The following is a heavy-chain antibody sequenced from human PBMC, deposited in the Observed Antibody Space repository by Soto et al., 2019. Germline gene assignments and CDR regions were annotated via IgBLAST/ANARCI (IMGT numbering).Heavy chain of an antibody. V-gene: IGHV1-69*06. Sequence: QVQLVQSGAEVKKPGFSVKVSCKASGGTFSSYAITWVRQAPGQGLEWMGGIIPISTTTDYAQKFQGRVTITADKSTSTAFLELSRLTSEDTAVYYCARVAGYYYAMDVWGQGTPVTVSS. J-gene: IGHJ6*02. D-gene: IGHD6-19*01. CDR3: ARVAGYYYAMDV. CDR2: IIPISTTT. CDR1: GGTFSSYA.